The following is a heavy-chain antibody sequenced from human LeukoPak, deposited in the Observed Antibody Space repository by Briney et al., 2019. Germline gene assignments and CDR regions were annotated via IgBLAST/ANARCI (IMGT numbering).Heavy chain of an antibody. D-gene: IGHD3-10*01. CDR1: GFTFSSYW. Sequence: GGSLRLSCAASGFTFSSYWMHWVRQAPGKGLVWVSRINSGGSSTSYADSVKGRFTISRDNAKNTLYLQMNSLRAEDTAVYYCAREDGSTSAYYYYYMDVWGKGTTVTVSS. V-gene: IGHV3-74*01. J-gene: IGHJ6*03. CDR3: AREDGSTSAYYYYYMDV. CDR2: INSGGSST.